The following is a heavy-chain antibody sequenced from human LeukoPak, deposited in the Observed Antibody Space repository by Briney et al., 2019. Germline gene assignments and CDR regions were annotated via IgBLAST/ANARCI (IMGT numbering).Heavy chain of an antibody. CDR3: ATRGSHEYNWNYAYPPPYY. D-gene: IGHD1-7*01. CDR2: INPNSGGT. V-gene: IGHV1-2*02. J-gene: IGHJ4*02. CDR1: GHTFTGYY. Sequence: VASVKVSCKASGHTFTGYYMHWVRQAPGQGLEWMGWINPNSGGTNYAQKFQGRVAMTRDTSISTAYMELSRLRSDDTAVYYCATRGSHEYNWNYAYPPPYYWGQGTLVTVSS.